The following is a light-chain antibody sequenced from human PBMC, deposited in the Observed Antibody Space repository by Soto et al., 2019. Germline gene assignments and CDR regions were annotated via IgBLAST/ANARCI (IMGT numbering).Light chain of an antibody. V-gene: IGKV3-20*01. CDR1: QIISSNF. CDR3: QQYGSSGT. J-gene: IGKJ1*01. CDR2: GAS. Sequence: IVLTQSPGTLSLSPGEGGTLSCRASQIISSNFLAWYQQKRGQAPRLLIHGASNRATGIPDRFSGSGSGTDFTLTISRLEPEDFAVYYCQQYGSSGTFGQGTKVDIK.